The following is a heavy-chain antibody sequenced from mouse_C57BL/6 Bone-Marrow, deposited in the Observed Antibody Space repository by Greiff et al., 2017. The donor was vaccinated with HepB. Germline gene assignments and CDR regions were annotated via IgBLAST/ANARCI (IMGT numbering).Heavy chain of an antibody. J-gene: IGHJ3*01. CDR2: IYPRSGNT. CDR3: ARASRGCGEFAY. Sequence: VQLMQSGAELARPGASVKLSCKASGYTFTSYGIRWVKQRPGQGLEWIGEIYPRSGNTYYNEKFKGKATLTADKSSSTAYMELRSLTSEDSAVYFCARASRGCGEFAYWGQGTMVTVSA. V-gene: IGHV1-81*01. CDR1: GYTFTSYG. D-gene: IGHD1-1*01.